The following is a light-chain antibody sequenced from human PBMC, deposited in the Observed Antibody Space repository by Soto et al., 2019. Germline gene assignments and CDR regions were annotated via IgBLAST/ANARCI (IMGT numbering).Light chain of an antibody. V-gene: IGLV1-40*01. CDR2: GNS. J-gene: IGLJ2*01. CDR1: SSNIGAGYD. CDR3: QSYDSSLSVGV. Sequence: QSVLTQPPSVSGAPGQRVTISFTGNSSNIGAGYDVNWYQQFLGTAPKLLIYGNSDRPSGVPDRFSGSKSGTSASLAITGLQSEDEADYYCQSYDSSLSVGVFGGGTKLTVL.